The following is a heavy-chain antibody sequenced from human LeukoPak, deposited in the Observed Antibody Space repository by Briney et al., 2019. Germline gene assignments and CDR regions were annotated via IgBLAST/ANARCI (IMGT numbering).Heavy chain of an antibody. D-gene: IGHD3-3*01. CDR1: GFTFSSYA. CDR3: ATDSGAYYDFWSGSPTDAFDI. Sequence: GGSLRLSCAASGFTFSSYAMSWVRQAPGKGLEWVSAINGSGGSTYYADSVKGRFTISRDNSKNTLYLQMNSLRAEDTAVYYCATDSGAYYDFWSGSPTDAFDIWGQGTMVTVSS. V-gene: IGHV3-23*01. CDR2: INGSGGST. J-gene: IGHJ3*02.